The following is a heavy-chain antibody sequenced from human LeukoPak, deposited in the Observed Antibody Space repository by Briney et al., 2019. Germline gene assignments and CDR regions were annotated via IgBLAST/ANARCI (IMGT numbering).Heavy chain of an antibody. CDR1: GFTFSSYA. CDR2: ITGSGGST. Sequence: GGSLRLSCAASGFTFSSYALIWVRQAPGKGLEWVAGITGSGGSTQHADSVKGRFTISRDSARSALYLQMNSLRAEDTAVYYCAKGDCASGSCYFDDWGQGSQVTVSS. V-gene: IGHV3-23*01. D-gene: IGHD2-8*01. CDR3: AKGDCASGSCYFDD. J-gene: IGHJ4*02.